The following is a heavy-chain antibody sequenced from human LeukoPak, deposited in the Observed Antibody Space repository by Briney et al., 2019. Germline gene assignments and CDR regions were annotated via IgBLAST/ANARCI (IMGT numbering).Heavy chain of an antibody. Sequence: PSETLSLTCAVSGGSISSSNWWSWVRQPPGKGLEWIGEIYHSGSTNYNPSLKSRVTISVDKSKNQFSLKLSSVTAADTAVYYCARERGSGSYAFDYWGQGTLVTVSS. CDR1: GGSISSSNW. CDR2: IYHSGST. D-gene: IGHD3-10*01. V-gene: IGHV4-4*02. CDR3: ARERGSGSYAFDY. J-gene: IGHJ4*02.